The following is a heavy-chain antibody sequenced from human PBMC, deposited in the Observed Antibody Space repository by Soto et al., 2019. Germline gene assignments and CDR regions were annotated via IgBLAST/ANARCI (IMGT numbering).Heavy chain of an antibody. V-gene: IGHV4-39*01. CDR1: GGSISSSSYY. CDR3: ASGYYDFWSGYWTLHPPTNDY. J-gene: IGHJ4*02. Sequence: QLQLQESGPGLVKPSETLSLTCTVSGGSISSSSYYWGWIRQPPGKGLEWIGSIYYSGSTYYNPSLKSRVTISVDTSKNQFSLKLSSVTAADTAVYYCASGYYDFWSGYWTLHPPTNDYWGQGTLVTVSS. CDR2: IYYSGST. D-gene: IGHD3-3*01.